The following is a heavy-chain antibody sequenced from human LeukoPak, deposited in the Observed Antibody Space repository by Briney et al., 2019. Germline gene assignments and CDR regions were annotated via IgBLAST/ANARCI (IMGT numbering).Heavy chain of an antibody. CDR2: ISSSGSTI. CDR3: AMATLTTVTPIDY. CDR1: GFTFSSYE. D-gene: IGHD4-17*01. V-gene: IGHV3-48*03. Sequence: PGGTLRLSCAASGFTFSSYEMNWVRQAPGKGLEWVSYISSSGSTIYYADSVKGRFTISRDNAKNSLYLQMNSLRADDTAVYYCAMATLTTVTPIDYWGQGTLVTVSS. J-gene: IGHJ4*02.